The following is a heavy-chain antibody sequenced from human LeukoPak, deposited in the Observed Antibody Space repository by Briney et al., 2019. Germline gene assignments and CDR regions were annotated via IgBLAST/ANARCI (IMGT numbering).Heavy chain of an antibody. CDR2: IYYSGST. J-gene: IGHJ4*02. CDR1: GGSISSSSYY. D-gene: IGHD3-10*01. Sequence: TSETLSLTCTVSGGSISSSSYYWGWIRQPPGKGLEWIGSIYYSGSTYYNPSLKSRVTISVDTSKNQFSLKLSSVTAADTAVYYCAGTMVRGEGYYFDYWGQGTLVTVPS. CDR3: AGTMVRGEGYYFDY. V-gene: IGHV4-39*07.